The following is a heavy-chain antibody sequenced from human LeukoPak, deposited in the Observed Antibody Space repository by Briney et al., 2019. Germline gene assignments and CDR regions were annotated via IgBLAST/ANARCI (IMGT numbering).Heavy chain of an antibody. D-gene: IGHD3-22*01. Sequence: SETLSLTCTVSGGSISSGDYYWSWIRQPPGKGLEWIGYIYYSGSTYYNPSLKSRVTISVDTSKNQFSLKLSSVTAADTAVYYCARDLIVADAFDIWGQGTTVTVSS. CDR2: IYYSGST. CDR1: GGSISSGDYY. CDR3: ARDLIVADAFDI. V-gene: IGHV4-30-4*01. J-gene: IGHJ3*02.